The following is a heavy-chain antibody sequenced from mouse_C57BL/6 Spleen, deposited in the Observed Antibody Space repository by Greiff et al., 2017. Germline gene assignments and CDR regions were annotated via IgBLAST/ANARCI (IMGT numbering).Heavy chain of an antibody. CDR2: IYPSDCET. CDR3: ARAVVADYARGY. V-gene: IGHV1-61*01. Sequence: QVQLQQPGAELVRPGSSVQLSCKASGYTFTSYWRDWVKQRPGHGLAWIGNIYPSDCETHYNQKFKDKATLTVDEASSTAYMRLRGLTSVDSAVYHCARAVVADYARGYWGQGTSVTVSS. J-gene: IGHJ4*01. CDR1: GYTFTSYW. D-gene: IGHD1-1*01.